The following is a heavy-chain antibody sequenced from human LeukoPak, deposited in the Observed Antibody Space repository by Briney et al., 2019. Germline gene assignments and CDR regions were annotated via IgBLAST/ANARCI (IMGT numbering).Heavy chain of an antibody. Sequence: GGSLRLSCAASGFTFSSYAMSWVRQAPGKGLEWVSAISGSGGSTYYADSVKGRFTISRDNSKNTLYLQLNSLRAEDTAVYYCARDPEYSSGWHKIMDAFDIWGQGTMVTVSS. CDR2: ISGSGGST. CDR1: GFTFSSYA. J-gene: IGHJ3*02. CDR3: ARDPEYSSGWHKIMDAFDI. D-gene: IGHD6-19*01. V-gene: IGHV3-23*01.